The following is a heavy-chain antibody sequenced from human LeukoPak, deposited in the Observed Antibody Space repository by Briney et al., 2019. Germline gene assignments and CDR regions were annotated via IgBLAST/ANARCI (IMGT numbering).Heavy chain of an antibody. CDR2: INPNSGGT. J-gene: IGHJ4*02. D-gene: IGHD2-2*01. CDR3: ARNIVVVPAARSFGY. Sequence: GASVKVSCKASGYTFTGYYMHWVRQAPGQGLEWMGWINPNSGGTNYAQKFQGRVTMTRDASISTAYMELSRLRSDDTAVYYCARNIVVVPAARSFGYRGQGTLVTVSS. V-gene: IGHV1-2*02. CDR1: GYTFTGYY.